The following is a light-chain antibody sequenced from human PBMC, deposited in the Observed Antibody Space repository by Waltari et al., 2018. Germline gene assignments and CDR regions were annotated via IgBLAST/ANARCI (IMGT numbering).Light chain of an antibody. J-gene: IGKJ2*01. Sequence: DIVMTQSPDSLAVSLGERATINCKSSQRVFYRSDNKNYLAWYRQKPGQPPKLLIYWASTRESGVPDRFSGSGSETDFTLTISSLQAEDVAVYYCQQYYSAPFNFGQGTKLEIK. V-gene: IGKV4-1*01. CDR3: QQYYSAPFN. CDR2: WAS. CDR1: QRVFYRSDNKNY.